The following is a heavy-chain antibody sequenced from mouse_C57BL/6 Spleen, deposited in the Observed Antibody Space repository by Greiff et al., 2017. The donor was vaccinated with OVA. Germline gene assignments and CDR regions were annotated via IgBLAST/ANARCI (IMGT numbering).Heavy chain of an antibody. CDR2: INPSTGGT. J-gene: IGHJ2*01. V-gene: IGHV1-42*01. CDR1: GYSFTGYY. Sequence: EVQLQQSGPELVKPGASVKISCKASGYSFTGYYMNWVKQSPEKSLEWIGEINPSTGGTTYNQKFKAKATLTVDKSSSTAYMQLKSLTSEDSAVYYCARWDYDSFFDYWGQGTTLTVSS. CDR3: ARWDYDSFFDY. D-gene: IGHD2-4*01.